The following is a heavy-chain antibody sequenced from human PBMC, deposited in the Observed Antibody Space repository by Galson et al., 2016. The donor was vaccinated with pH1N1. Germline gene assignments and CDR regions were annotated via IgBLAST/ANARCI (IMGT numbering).Heavy chain of an antibody. J-gene: IGHJ6*02. D-gene: IGHD3-10*01. V-gene: IGHV6-1*01. CDR3: ARDRGSTLFHNYGMDV. CDR1: GDSVSSPNCA. CDR2: TYYRSKWYN. Sequence: CAISGDSVSSPNCAWDWIRQSPSRGLEWLGRTYYRSKWYNDYAVSVQSRITINPDTSKNQLSLHLNSVTPEDTAVYYCARDRGSTLFHNYGMDVWGQGTTVIVSS.